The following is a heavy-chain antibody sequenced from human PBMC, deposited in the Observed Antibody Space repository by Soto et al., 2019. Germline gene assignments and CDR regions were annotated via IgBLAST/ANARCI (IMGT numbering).Heavy chain of an antibody. CDR3: ARDIWWEPGVDAFHI. CDR2: VSKDGSNT. V-gene: IGHV3-30-3*01. CDR1: GFTFNFFA. J-gene: IGHJ3*02. Sequence: QVQLVESGGGVVQPGRSLRLSCAASGFTFNFFAMHWVRQAPGKGLEWVAAVSKDGSNTYYADSVKGRFTISRDNPKNTLYLQMNSLRVADTAVYYCARDIWWEPGVDAFHIWGQGTMVTVSP. D-gene: IGHD1-26*01.